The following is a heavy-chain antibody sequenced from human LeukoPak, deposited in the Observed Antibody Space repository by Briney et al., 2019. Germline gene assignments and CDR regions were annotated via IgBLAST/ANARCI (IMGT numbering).Heavy chain of an antibody. CDR2: IHGDGST. D-gene: IGHD2-21*02. V-gene: IGHV3-53*01. CDR1: GFTVSSRY. J-gene: IGHJ4*02. Sequence: GGSLRLSCAASGFTVSSRYMSWVRQAPGKGLEWVSVIHGDGSTYYADSVKGRFTISRDNSKNTLYLQMNSLRAEDTAVYYCARGESSDCTCIDYWGQGTLVSVSS. CDR3: ARGESSDCTCIDY.